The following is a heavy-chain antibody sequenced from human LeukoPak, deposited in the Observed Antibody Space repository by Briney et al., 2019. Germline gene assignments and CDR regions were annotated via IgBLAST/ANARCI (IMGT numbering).Heavy chain of an antibody. D-gene: IGHD5-18*01. J-gene: IGHJ4*02. V-gene: IGHV3-15*01. Sequence: SGGSLRVSCAASGFTFSNAWMSWVRQAPGEGLEWVGRIKSISDGGTTDYAAPVKGRFTISRDDSQNTLFLQMDSLKTDDTAVYYCTTVGYSYGQYWGQGTLVTVSS. CDR1: GFTFSNAW. CDR2: IKSISDGGTT. CDR3: TTVGYSYGQY.